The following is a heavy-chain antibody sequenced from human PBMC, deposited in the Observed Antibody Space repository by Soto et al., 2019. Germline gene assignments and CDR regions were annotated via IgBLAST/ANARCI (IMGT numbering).Heavy chain of an antibody. CDR3: ASYYSNTGPYYYYMDV. CDR2: INPSGGST. J-gene: IGHJ6*03. CDR1: GYTFASYY. V-gene: IGHV1-46*03. D-gene: IGHD4-4*01. Sequence: ASVKVSCKASGYTFASYYMHWVRQAPGQGLEWMGIINPSGGSTSYAQKFQGRVTMTRDTSTSTVYMELSSLRSEDTAVYYCASYYSNTGPYYYYMDVWGKGTTVTVS.